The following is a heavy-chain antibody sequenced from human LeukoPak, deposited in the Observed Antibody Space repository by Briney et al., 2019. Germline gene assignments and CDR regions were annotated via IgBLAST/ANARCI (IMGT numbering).Heavy chain of an antibody. CDR2: ISSSSSYI. CDR1: GFTFSSYS. D-gene: IGHD5-18*01. CDR3: ARQRDTASVGAFDI. V-gene: IGHV3-21*01. J-gene: IGHJ3*02. Sequence: GGSLRLSCAASGFTFSSYSMNWVRQAPGKGLEWVSSISSSSSYIYYADSVKGRFTISRDNAKNSLYLQMNSLRAEDTAVYYCARQRDTASVGAFDIWGQGTMVTVSS.